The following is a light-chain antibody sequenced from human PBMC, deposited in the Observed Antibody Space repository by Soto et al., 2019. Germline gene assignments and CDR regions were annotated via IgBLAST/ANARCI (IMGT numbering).Light chain of an antibody. CDR3: QQFNSYPIT. CDR2: EAS. J-gene: IGKJ5*01. Sequence: AIQLTQSPSSLSASVEDRVTITCRASQGISSYLAWYQQKPGKAPKLLIYEASSLESGVPSRFSGSGSGTEFTLTIGSLQPEDFATYYCQQFNSYPITFGQGTRLEI. CDR1: QGISSY. V-gene: IGKV1-13*02.